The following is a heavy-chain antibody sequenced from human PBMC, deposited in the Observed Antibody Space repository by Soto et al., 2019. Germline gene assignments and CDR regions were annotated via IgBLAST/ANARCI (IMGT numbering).Heavy chain of an antibody. D-gene: IGHD3-9*01. CDR1: GFPFSDYY. CDR2: ISSSSSTT. Sequence: GVLRISCAASGFPFSDYYMSWIRQAPGKGLEWVSYISSSSSTTYYAESVKGRFTISRDNAKNSLYLQMNSLRAGDTAVYYCARDRALILTGYYYYGMDVWGQGTTVTVSS. J-gene: IGHJ6*02. CDR3: ARDRALILTGYYYYGMDV. V-gene: IGHV3-11*04.